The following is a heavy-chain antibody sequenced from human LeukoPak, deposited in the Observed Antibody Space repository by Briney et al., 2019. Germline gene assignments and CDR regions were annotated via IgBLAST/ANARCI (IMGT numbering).Heavy chain of an antibody. D-gene: IGHD6-13*01. CDR3: ARDLFLYRPETIAEPLGY. V-gene: IGHV7-4-1*02. Sequence: GASVKVSCKASGYTFTSYGISWVRQAPGQGLEWMGWINTNNGNPTYAQGFTGRFVLSLDTSVSTAYLQITSLKAEDTAVYYCARDLFLYRPETIAEPLGYWGQGTLVTVSS. J-gene: IGHJ4*02. CDR1: GYTFTSYG. CDR2: INTNNGNP.